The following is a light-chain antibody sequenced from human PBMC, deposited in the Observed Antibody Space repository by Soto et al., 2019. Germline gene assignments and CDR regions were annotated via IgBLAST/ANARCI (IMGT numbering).Light chain of an antibody. Sequence: EIVLTQSPGTLSLSPGERATLSCRASQSVTNNYLAWYQQKAGQAPRLLIYLASNRAAGTPDRFSGSGSGADFTLTSDRLEPEDFAVYFCQQYGSSPWTVGQGTKVDIK. J-gene: IGKJ1*01. CDR3: QQYGSSPWT. CDR2: LAS. V-gene: IGKV3-20*01. CDR1: QSVTNNY.